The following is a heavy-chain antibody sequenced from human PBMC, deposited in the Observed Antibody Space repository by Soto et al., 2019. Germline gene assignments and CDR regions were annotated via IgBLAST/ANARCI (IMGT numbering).Heavy chain of an antibody. CDR2: IKQDGSER. J-gene: IGHJ6*02. V-gene: IGHV3-7*03. Sequence: EVQLVESGGGLVQPGGSLRLSCAASGFTFSSYWMTWVRQAPGKGLEWVANIKQDGSERYYVDSVKGRFTISRDNAKNSLYLQMTSLRAEDTAVYYCARVLTTVTPRGGYDYNGLDVWGQGTTVTVSS. D-gene: IGHD4-17*01. CDR3: ARVLTTVTPRGGYDYNGLDV. CDR1: GFTFSSYW.